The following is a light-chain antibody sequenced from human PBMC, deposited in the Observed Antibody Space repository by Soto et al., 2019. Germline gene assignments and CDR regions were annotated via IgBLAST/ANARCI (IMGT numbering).Light chain of an antibody. Sequence: QSVLTQPPSASGSPGQSVTISCTGTKNDIGVYDFVSWYRHHPGKAPRLIIYEVVQRPSGVPDRFSGSKSGNTAPLTVSGLQAADEADYFCKSYAGSNTYVFGSGTKVTVL. J-gene: IGLJ1*01. V-gene: IGLV2-8*01. CDR1: KNDIGVYDF. CDR2: EVV. CDR3: KSYAGSNTYV.